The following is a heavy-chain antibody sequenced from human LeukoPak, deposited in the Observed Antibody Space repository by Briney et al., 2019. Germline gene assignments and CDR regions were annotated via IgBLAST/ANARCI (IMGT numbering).Heavy chain of an antibody. CDR3: ARSMVVFXXXFDT. D-gene: IGHD2-15*01. CDR1: GGSITNYF. Sequence: SETLSLTCTVSGGSITNYFWSWIRQPPGKGLEWIGYIFYSGSTSYNPALKSRVTISLGTSKNQFSLKLTSVAAADTAVYYCARSMVVFXXXFDTWGQGTLVTVSS. V-gene: IGHV4-59*08. J-gene: IGHJ5*02. CDR2: IFYSGST.